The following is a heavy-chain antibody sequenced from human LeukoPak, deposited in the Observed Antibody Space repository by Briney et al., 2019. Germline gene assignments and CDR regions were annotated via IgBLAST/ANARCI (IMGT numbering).Heavy chain of an antibody. CDR3: ARGRGYCSGGSCRYFDY. V-gene: IGHV4-34*01. D-gene: IGHD2-15*01. Sequence: SETLSLTCAVYGGSFSGYYWSWIRQPPGKGLEWIGEINHSGSTNYNPSLKSRVTISVDTSKNQFSLKLSSVTAADTAVHYCARGRGYCSGGSCRYFDYWGQGTLVTVSS. CDR1: GGSFSGYY. J-gene: IGHJ4*02. CDR2: INHSGST.